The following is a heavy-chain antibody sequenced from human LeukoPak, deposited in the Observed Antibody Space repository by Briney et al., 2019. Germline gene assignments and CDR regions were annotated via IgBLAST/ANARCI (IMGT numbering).Heavy chain of an antibody. Sequence: EASVKVSCKVSGYTFTAYYMHWVRQAPGQGLEWMGWINPNRGATNYAQQFQGRVTMTRDTSISTAYMELSRLRSDDMAVYYCASVYSSGWDFEYWGQGTLVTVSS. CDR2: INPNRGAT. CDR3: ASVYSSGWDFEY. CDR1: GYTFTAYY. D-gene: IGHD6-19*01. V-gene: IGHV1-2*02. J-gene: IGHJ4*02.